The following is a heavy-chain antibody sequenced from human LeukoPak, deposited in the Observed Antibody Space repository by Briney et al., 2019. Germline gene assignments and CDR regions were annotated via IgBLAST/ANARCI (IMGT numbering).Heavy chain of an antibody. J-gene: IGHJ4*02. CDR2: IYESGST. CDR3: ARHIHYYDL. D-gene: IGHD3-22*01. CDR1: GVSIKSYY. V-gene: IGHV4-59*08. Sequence: PSETLSLTCIVSGVSIKSYYWSWIRQPPGKGLEWIGYIYESGSTSYNPALKSRVTISADTSKNQFSLRLRSVTAADTAMYYCARHIHYYDLWDQGTLVSVSA.